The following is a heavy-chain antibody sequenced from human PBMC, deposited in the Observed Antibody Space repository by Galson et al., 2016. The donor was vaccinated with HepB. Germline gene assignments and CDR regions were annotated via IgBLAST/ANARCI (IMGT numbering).Heavy chain of an antibody. D-gene: IGHD4-23*01. Sequence: ETLSLTCTVSGGSISSGRYCWGWIRQPPGEGLEWITTISYNWNTFYNPSLKGRGTTSAVTSKNQFSLKLTSVTAADTAVYFCARLGGNSGTVDSWGQGTLVTVSS. CDR3: ARLGGNSGTVDS. CDR2: ISYNWNT. CDR1: GGSISSGRYC. V-gene: IGHV4-39*01. J-gene: IGHJ4*02.